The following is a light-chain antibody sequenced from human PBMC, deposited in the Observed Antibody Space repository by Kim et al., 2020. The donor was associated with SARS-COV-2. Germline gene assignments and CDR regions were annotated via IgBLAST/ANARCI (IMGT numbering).Light chain of an antibody. Sequence: ASVGDRVTITCRASQSISSYLNWYQQKPGKAPKLLIYAASSLQSGVPSRFSGSGSGTDFTLTITSLQPEDFATYYCQQSYSTPGTFGQGTKVDIK. CDR2: AAS. CDR1: QSISSY. CDR3: QQSYSTPGT. J-gene: IGKJ1*01. V-gene: IGKV1-39*01.